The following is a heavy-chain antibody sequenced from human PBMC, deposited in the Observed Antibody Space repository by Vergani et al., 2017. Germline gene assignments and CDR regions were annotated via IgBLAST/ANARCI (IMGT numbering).Heavy chain of an antibody. D-gene: IGHD7-27*01. CDR2: ISWNSGSI. CDR1: GFTFDDYA. Sequence: EVQLVESGGGLVQPGRSLRLSCAASGFTFDDYAMHWVRQAPGKGLEWVSGISWNSGSIGYADSVKGRFTISRDNAKNSLYLQMNSLGAEDTALYYCAKELTGAFDFWGQGTLVTVSS. J-gene: IGHJ4*02. V-gene: IGHV3-9*01. CDR3: AKELTGAFDF.